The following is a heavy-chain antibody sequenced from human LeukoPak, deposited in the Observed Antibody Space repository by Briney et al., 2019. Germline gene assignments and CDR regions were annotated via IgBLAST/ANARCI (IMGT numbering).Heavy chain of an antibody. V-gene: IGHV3-23*01. Sequence: PGGSLRLSCVASEFTFNNYAMSWVRQAPGRGLEWVSAIDCSGKNTYYAGSVTGRFTISRDNSRNTVNLQMDSLRAEDTALYYCAKDRFPHTTQRPLSFDNWGQGTVVTVSS. CDR3: AKDRFPHTTQRPLSFDN. CDR2: IDCSGKNT. D-gene: IGHD1-26*01. CDR1: EFTFNNYA. J-gene: IGHJ4*02.